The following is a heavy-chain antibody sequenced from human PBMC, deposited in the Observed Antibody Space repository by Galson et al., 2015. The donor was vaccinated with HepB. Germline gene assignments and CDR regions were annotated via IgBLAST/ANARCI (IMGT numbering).Heavy chain of an antibody. Sequence: SVKVSCKASGYTFTGYYMHWVRQAPGQGLEWMGRINPNSGGTNYAQKFQGRVTMTRDTSISTAYMELSRLRSDDTAVYYCAALHVGYYYGPWDYWGQGTLVTVSS. J-gene: IGHJ4*02. D-gene: IGHD3-10*01. CDR1: GYTFTGYY. V-gene: IGHV1-2*06. CDR3: AALHVGYYYGPWDY. CDR2: INPNSGGT.